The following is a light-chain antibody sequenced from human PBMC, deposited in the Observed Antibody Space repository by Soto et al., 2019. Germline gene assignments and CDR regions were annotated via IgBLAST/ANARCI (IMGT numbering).Light chain of an antibody. CDR2: GAS. V-gene: IGKV3-20*01. CDR3: QQYGSSRGWT. Sequence: EIVLTQSPGTLSLSPGERATLSCRASQSVSSSYLAWYQQKPGQAPRLLIYGASSRATGIPGRFSGSGSGTDFTLTISRLEPEDFAVYYCQQYGSSRGWTFGQGTKVEIK. CDR1: QSVSSSY. J-gene: IGKJ1*01.